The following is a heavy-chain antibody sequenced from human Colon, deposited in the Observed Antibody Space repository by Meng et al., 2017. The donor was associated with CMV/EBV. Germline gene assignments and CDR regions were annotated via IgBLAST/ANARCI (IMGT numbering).Heavy chain of an antibody. J-gene: IGHJ4*02. CDR2: IASHKSQI. CDR1: GFTFASHT. V-gene: IGHV3-21*01. Sequence: GGFLRLSCAASGFTFASHTMTWVRQAPGKGLEWVSSIASHKSQIYYADSVKGRFTISRDDAQNSLHLQMNSLRAEDSAVYYCARVEGSVTSPLDYWGQGTLVTVSS. D-gene: IGHD4-17*01. CDR3: ARVEGSVTSPLDY.